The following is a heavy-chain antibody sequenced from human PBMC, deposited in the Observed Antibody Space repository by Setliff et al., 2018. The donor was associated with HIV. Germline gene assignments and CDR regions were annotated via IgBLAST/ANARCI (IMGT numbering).Heavy chain of an antibody. D-gene: IGHD3-3*01. J-gene: IGHJ5*02. CDR1: GYNFNSHG. CDR2: SDYNGNT. Sequence: GASVKVSCKASGYNFNSHGITWVRQAPGRGLEWVGWSDYNGNTNYAQNFQGRVTMTTDTSTNTAYMDLRSLKSDDTAVYYCARDPTAPSITIFGVVGATYWFDPWGQGTQVTVS. V-gene: IGHV1-18*01. CDR3: ARDPTAPSITIFGVVGATYWFDP.